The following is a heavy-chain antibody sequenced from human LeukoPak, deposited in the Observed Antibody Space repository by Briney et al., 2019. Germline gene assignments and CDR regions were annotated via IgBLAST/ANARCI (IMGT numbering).Heavy chain of an antibody. CDR1: GFTFSNYN. Sequence: GGSLRLSCSASGFTFSNYNMHWVRQSPGKGLEHVSIIGDTGGTTRYADSVKGRFSVSRDNSKSTLYLQMSSLRPDDTAIYYCVKDLTYTFDYWGQGTLVTVSS. D-gene: IGHD3-16*01. J-gene: IGHJ4*02. V-gene: IGHV3-64D*09. CDR2: IGDTGGTT. CDR3: VKDLTYTFDY.